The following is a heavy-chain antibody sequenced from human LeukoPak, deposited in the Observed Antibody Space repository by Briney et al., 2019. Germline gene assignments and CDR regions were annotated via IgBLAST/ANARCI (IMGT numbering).Heavy chain of an antibody. CDR1: GFSVSSNY. Sequence: GGSLRLSCAVSGFSVSSNYMNWVRQAPGNGLELVSAITGSGDSTSYADSVMGRFTIFRDNSKNTLYLQMNSLRAEDTAAYYCAKGYCSGNSCYVAPHYWGQGTLVTVSS. D-gene: IGHD2-15*01. V-gene: IGHV3-23*01. CDR3: AKGYCSGNSCYVAPHY. CDR2: ITGSGDST. J-gene: IGHJ4*02.